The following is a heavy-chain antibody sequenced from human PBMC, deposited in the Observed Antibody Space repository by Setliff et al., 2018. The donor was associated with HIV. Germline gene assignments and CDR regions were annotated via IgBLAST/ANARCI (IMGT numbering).Heavy chain of an antibody. J-gene: IGHJ6*03. V-gene: IGHV4-39*07. D-gene: IGHD5-18*01. CDR3: AREIQFSATTYYYYYMDD. Sequence: PSETLSLTCTVSGGSIKSSSYYWGWIRQPPGKGLEWIGSIYYSGNTYYNPSLKSRVTISEDTSRNQFSLRLTSMTAADTAVYYCAREIQFSATTYYYYYMDDWGRGTTVTVSS. CDR2: IYYSGNT. CDR1: GGSIKSSSYY.